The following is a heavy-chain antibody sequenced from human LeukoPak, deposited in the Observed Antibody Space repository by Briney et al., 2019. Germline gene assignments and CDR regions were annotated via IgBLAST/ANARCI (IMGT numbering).Heavy chain of an antibody. D-gene: IGHD2-2*01. CDR1: GYTFTSYA. CDR2: INAGNGNT. CDR3: ARAWVGYCSSTSCSYYYYYGMDV. V-gene: IGHV1-3*01. J-gene: IGHJ6*02. Sequence: GASVKVSFKASGYTFTSYAMHWVRQAPGQRLEWMGWINAGNGNTKYSQKFQGRVTITRDTSASTAYMELSSLRSEDTAVYYCARAWVGYCSSTSCSYYYYYGMDVWGQGTTVTVSS.